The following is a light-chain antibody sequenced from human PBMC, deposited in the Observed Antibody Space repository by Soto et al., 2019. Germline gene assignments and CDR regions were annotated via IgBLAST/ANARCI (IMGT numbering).Light chain of an antibody. CDR1: QSVSSD. J-gene: IGKJ4*01. CDR3: QQLNNWPLT. V-gene: IGKV3-11*01. Sequence: EIVLTQSAXTRSXSXXXXXXLXXGSSQSVSSDLAWYQQTPGQAPRLLIYDASKRATGIPARFSGSGSETDFTLTISSLEPEDFAVYYCQQLNNWPLTFGGGSKVDI. CDR2: DAS.